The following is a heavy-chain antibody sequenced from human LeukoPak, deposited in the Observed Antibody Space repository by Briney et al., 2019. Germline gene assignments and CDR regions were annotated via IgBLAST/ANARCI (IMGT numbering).Heavy chain of an antibody. V-gene: IGHV4-4*02. D-gene: IGHD1-26*01. J-gene: IGHJ5*02. CDR1: GGSISSSNW. Sequence: SGTLSLTCAVSGGSISSSNWWSWVRQPPGKGLEWIGEIYHSGSTNYNPSLKSRVTISVDTSKNQFSLKLSSVTAADTAVYYCARVVGSYLGNWFDPWGQGTLVTVSS. CDR3: ARVVGSYLGNWFDP. CDR2: IYHSGST.